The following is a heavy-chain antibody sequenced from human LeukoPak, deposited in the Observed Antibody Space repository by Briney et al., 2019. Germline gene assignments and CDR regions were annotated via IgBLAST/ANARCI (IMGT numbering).Heavy chain of an antibody. CDR1: GGSISSGAYY. V-gene: IGHV4-39*01. D-gene: IGHD6-13*01. Sequence: PSQTLSLTCTVSGGSISSGAYYWSWIRQPPGKGLEWIGSIYYSGSTYYNPSLKSRVTISVDTSKNQLSLKLSSVTAADTAVYYCASARTSSRSWFTFDYWGQGILVTVSS. J-gene: IGHJ4*02. CDR2: IYYSGST. CDR3: ASARTSSRSWFTFDY.